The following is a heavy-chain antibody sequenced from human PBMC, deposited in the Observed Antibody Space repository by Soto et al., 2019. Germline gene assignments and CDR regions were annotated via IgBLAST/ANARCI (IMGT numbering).Heavy chain of an antibody. V-gene: IGHV1-69*13. J-gene: IGHJ6*02. Sequence: SVKVSCKASGGTFSSYAIIWVRQAPGQGLEWMGGIIPIFGTANYAQKFQGRVTITADESTSTAYMELSSLRSEDTAVYYCARGYGGNSVRYYYYGMDVWGQGTKVTVSS. D-gene: IGHD2-21*02. CDR2: IIPIFGTA. CDR3: ARGYGGNSVRYYYYGMDV. CDR1: GGTFSSYA.